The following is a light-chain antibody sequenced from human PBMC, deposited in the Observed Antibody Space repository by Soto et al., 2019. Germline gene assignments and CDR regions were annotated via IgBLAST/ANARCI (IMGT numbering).Light chain of an antibody. Sequence: QSVLTQPASVSGSPGQSITISCTGTSSDVGDYNYVSWYQQHPGKAPKLVIYEVSNRPSGVSNRFSGSKSGDTASLTISGLQAEDEADYYCGSYTSSTWVFGGGTKVTVL. V-gene: IGLV2-14*01. CDR2: EVS. J-gene: IGLJ3*02. CDR3: GSYTSSTWV. CDR1: SSDVGDYNY.